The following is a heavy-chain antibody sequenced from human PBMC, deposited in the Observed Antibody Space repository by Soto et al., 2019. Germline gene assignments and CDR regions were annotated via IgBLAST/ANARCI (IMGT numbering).Heavy chain of an antibody. CDR3: ARVAAAGTWWFDP. V-gene: IGHV1-69*12. Sequence: QVQLVQSGAAVKKPGSSVKVSCTASGGTFSSYAINWVRQAPGQGLEWMGGIIPIFGTGDYAQRFQGRVTITADESTSTAYMELSSLRSDDTAVYYCARVAAAGTWWFDPWGQGTLVTVSS. D-gene: IGHD6-13*01. CDR1: GGTFSSYA. J-gene: IGHJ5*02. CDR2: IIPIFGTG.